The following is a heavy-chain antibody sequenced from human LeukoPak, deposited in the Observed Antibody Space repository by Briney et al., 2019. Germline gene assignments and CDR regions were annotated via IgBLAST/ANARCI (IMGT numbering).Heavy chain of an antibody. CDR2: IYYSGST. V-gene: IGHV4-39*01. CDR1: GGSISSSSYY. CDR3: ARIRITTIRGVDAHYYMDV. J-gene: IGHJ6*03. Sequence: SETLSLTCTVSGGSISSSSYYWGWIRQPPGKGLEWIGSIYYSGSTYYNPSLKSRVTISVDTSKNQFSLKLSSVTAADTAVYYCARIRITTIRGVDAHYYMDVWGKGTTVTISS. D-gene: IGHD3-10*01.